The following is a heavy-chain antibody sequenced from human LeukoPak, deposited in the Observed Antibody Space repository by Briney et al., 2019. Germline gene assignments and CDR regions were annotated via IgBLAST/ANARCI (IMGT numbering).Heavy chain of an antibody. J-gene: IGHJ4*02. CDR1: GYSFTGYY. V-gene: IGHV1-2*02. CDR3: AKEKIAVAHLSFDY. CDR2: ISPNSGGT. D-gene: IGHD6-19*01. Sequence: ASSVTVSYTASGYSFTGYYMQWLRQAPGQGLEWMGWISPNSGGTNYAQKFQGRVTMTRDTSISTAYMELSRLRSDDTAVYYCAKEKIAVAHLSFDYWGQGTLVTVSS.